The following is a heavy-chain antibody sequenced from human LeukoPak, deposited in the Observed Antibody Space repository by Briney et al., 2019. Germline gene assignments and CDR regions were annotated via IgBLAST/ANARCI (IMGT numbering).Heavy chain of an antibody. CDR2: ISYDGSNK. D-gene: IGHD6-6*01. J-gene: IGHJ6*02. CDR3: ARSIRYYYYGMDV. Sequence: GGSLRLSCAASGFTFSPHAMHWVRQAPGKGLKWVAVISYDGSNKYYADSVKGRFTISRDNSKNTLYLQMNSLRAEDTAVYYCARSIRYYYYGMDVWGQGTTVTVSS. CDR1: GFTFSPHA. V-gene: IGHV3-30-3*01.